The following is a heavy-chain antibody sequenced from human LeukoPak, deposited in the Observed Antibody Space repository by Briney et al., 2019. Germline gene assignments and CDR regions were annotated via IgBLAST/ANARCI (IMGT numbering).Heavy chain of an antibody. Sequence: PGGSLRLSCAASGFSVNSCYMNWVRQAPGKGLERVSVIYSGGRTYYADSVKSRFIISRDNSNNRLYLQMNSLRAEDTAVYYCARDPSDTPMVNYYYYYGMDVWGLGTTVTVSS. CDR2: IYSGGRT. CDR3: ARDPSDTPMVNYYYYYGMDV. D-gene: IGHD5-18*01. CDR1: GFSVNSCY. V-gene: IGHV3-66*01. J-gene: IGHJ6*02.